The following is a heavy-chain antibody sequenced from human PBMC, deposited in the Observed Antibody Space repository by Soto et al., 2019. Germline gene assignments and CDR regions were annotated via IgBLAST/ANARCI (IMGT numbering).Heavy chain of an antibody. V-gene: IGHV3-23*01. CDR3: AKDLDDYSSAIDF. D-gene: IGHD4-4*01. Sequence: EVQLLESGGGLVQPGGSLRLSCVGSGFSFRKYAMNWVRQVPGKGLEWVSGISGSGGSGRGFYADPVKGRFTISRDNSKNTLYLEMNSLRAEDTAVYYCAKDLDDYSSAIDFWGQGTLVTVSS. CDR1: GFSFRKYA. J-gene: IGHJ4*02. CDR2: ISGSGGSGRG.